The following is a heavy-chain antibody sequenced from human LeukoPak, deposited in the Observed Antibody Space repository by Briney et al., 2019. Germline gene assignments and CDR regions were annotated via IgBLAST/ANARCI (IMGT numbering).Heavy chain of an antibody. V-gene: IGHV3-23*01. CDR1: GFTFTSYA. D-gene: IGHD2-15*01. Sequence: GGSLRLSCAASGFTFTSYAMTWVRQAPGKGLEWVSIISGGGGSTYYADSVKRRFTISRDISKNTLYLQMNSLRAEDTAIYYCAKVRGLAVMGCSDVWGQGTLVSVSS. J-gene: IGHJ4*02. CDR2: ISGGGGST. CDR3: AKVRGLAVMGCSDV.